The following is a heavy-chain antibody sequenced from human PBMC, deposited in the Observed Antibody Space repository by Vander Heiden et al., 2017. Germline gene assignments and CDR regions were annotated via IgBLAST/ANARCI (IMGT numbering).Heavy chain of an antibody. CDR3: ARVSWSSGWNY. V-gene: IGHV3-7*01. D-gene: IGHD6-19*01. CDR2: INQDGSEK. Sequence: EVQLVESGADLLRTGGYLRRSCGTTGFTFSSYWMSWVRRAPGTGLGWVANINQDGSEKYYVDSGKGRFTISRDNAKNSLYLQMNSLRAEDTAVYYCARVSWSSGWNYWGQGTLVTVSS. CDR1: GFTFSSYW. J-gene: IGHJ4*02.